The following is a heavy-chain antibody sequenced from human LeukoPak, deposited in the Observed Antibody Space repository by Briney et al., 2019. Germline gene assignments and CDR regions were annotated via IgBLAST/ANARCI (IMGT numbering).Heavy chain of an antibody. J-gene: IGHJ5*02. CDR3: ARDRQEGYPSNWFDP. CDR2: INPNSGGT. D-gene: IGHD2-15*01. V-gene: IGHV1-2*06. CDR1: GYTFTGYY. Sequence: ASVKVSCKASGYTFTGYYMHWVRQAPGQGLEWMGRINPNSGGTNYAQKFQGRVTMTRDTSISTAYMELSRLRSDDTAVYYCARDRQEGYPSNWFDPWGQGTLVTVSS.